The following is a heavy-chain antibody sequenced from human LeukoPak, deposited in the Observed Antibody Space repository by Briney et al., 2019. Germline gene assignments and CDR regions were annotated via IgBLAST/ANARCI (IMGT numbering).Heavy chain of an antibody. CDR2: INSDGSST. D-gene: IGHD5-12*01. CDR3: AVGYDWGDDAFDI. J-gene: IGHJ3*02. CDR1: GFTFSSYW. Sequence: GGSLRLSCAASGFTFSSYWMHWVRHAPGKGLVWVSRINSDGSSTSYADSVKGRFTISRDNAKNTLYLQMNSLRAEDTAVYYCAVGYDWGDDAFDIWGHGTMVTVSS. V-gene: IGHV3-74*01.